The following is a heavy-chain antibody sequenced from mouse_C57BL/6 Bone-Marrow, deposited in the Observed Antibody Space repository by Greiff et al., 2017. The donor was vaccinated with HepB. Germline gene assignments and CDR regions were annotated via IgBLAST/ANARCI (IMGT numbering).Heavy chain of an antibody. D-gene: IGHD1-1*01. CDR3: APNYYGSSYRFAY. CDR2: ISDGGSYT. J-gene: IGHJ3*01. V-gene: IGHV5-4*01. Sequence: EVQRVESGGGLVKPGGSLTLSCAASGFTFSSYAMSWVRQTPEKRLEWVATISDGGSYTYYPDNVKGRFTISRDNAKNNLYLQMSHLKSEDTAMYYCAPNYYGSSYRFAYWGQGTLVTVSA. CDR1: GFTFSSYA.